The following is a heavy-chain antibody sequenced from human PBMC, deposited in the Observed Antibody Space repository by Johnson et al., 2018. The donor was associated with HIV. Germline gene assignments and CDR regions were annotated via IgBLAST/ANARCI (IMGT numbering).Heavy chain of an antibody. Sequence: HVQLVESGGGVVQPGRSLRLSCAASGFTVSSNYMSWVRQTPGKGLEWVAVISYDGSNKYYADSVKGRFIISRDNSKNTLYLQMNSLRAEDTAVYYCVKGIDSSSWYAFDIWGQGTMVTVSS. J-gene: IGHJ3*02. CDR3: VKGIDSSSWYAFDI. CDR1: GFTVSSNY. CDR2: ISYDGSNK. D-gene: IGHD6-13*01. V-gene: IGHV3-30*18.